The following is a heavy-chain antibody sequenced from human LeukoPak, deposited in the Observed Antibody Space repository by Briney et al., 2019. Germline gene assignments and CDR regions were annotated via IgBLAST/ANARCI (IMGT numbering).Heavy chain of an antibody. J-gene: IGHJ4*02. V-gene: IGHV1-2*06. CDR2: INPNSGGT. CDR3: AIIAVAGSLDY. Sequence: GASVKVSCKASGYTFTGYYMHWVRQAPGQGLEWMGRINPNSGGTNYAQKFQGRVTMTRDTSISTAYMELSRLRSDDTAVYYRAIIAVAGSLDYWGQGTLVTVSS. CDR1: GYTFTGYY. D-gene: IGHD6-19*01.